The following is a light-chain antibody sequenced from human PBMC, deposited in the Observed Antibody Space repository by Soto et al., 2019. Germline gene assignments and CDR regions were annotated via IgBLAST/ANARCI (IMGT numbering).Light chain of an antibody. J-gene: IGLJ2*01. CDR2: SNN. CDR1: SSNIGSNT. V-gene: IGLV1-44*01. CDR3: AAWDDNLDGPV. Sequence: QSVLTQAPSASGTPGQGVTISCYGSSSNIGSNTVNWYQQLPGTAPKLLIYSNNQRPSGVPDRFSGSKSGTSASLAISGLQSEDEADYYCAAWDDNLDGPVFGGGTKLTVL.